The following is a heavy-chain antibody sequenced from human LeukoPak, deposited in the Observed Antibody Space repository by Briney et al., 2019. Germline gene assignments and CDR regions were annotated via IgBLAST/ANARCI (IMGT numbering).Heavy chain of an antibody. CDR2: IIPIFGKA. CDR3: ARDLRSYGRAFDI. Sequence: SVKVSCKASGGTFSSYAMSWVRQAPGQGREWMGRIIPIFGKANYAQKLQGRVTITTDESTSTAYMELSSLRSEDTAVYYCARDLRSYGRAFDIWGQGTMVTVSS. D-gene: IGHD5-18*01. CDR1: GGTFSSYA. J-gene: IGHJ3*02. V-gene: IGHV1-69*05.